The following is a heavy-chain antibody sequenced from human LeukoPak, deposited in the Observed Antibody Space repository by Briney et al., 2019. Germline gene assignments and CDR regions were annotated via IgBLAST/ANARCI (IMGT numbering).Heavy chain of an antibody. J-gene: IGHJ4*02. CDR1: GFTFSDYY. CDR3: ARDYYYDSSGYPGY. D-gene: IGHD3-22*01. Sequence: GGSLRLSCAAPGFTFSDYYMSWIRQAPGKGLEWVSYISSSGSTIYYADSVKGRLTISRDNAKNSLYLQMNSLRAEDTAVYYCARDYYYDSSGYPGYWGQGTLVTVSS. V-gene: IGHV3-11*01. CDR2: ISSSGSTI.